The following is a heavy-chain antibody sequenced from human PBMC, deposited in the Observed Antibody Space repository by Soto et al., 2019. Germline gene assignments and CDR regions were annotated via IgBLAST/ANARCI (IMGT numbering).Heavy chain of an antibody. Sequence: PSETLSLTCTVSGGSVTSYYWTWIRQPPGKGLEWIGYMYYNGRTNCNPPLCGRVTVSVDTSKNHFSLKMSSVTAADTAVYYCARGHQFAPDVWGQGTTVTVSS. CDR2: MYYNGRT. CDR1: GGSVTSYY. CDR3: ARGHQFAPDV. V-gene: IGHV4-59*08. J-gene: IGHJ6*02.